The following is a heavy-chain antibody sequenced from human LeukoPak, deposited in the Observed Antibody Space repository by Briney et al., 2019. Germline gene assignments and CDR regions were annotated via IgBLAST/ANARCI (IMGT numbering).Heavy chain of an antibody. V-gene: IGHV3-23*01. CDR3: AKISPLDYGGKPWALDI. CDR2: IDPSGGGT. D-gene: IGHD4-23*01. CDR1: GFTFSSYA. Sequence: GGSLRLSCAASGFTFSSYAMSWVRQTPWKGLEWVSGIDPSGGGTYYTGSVQGRFTISRDNSKNTLYLQMNSLRAEDTAAYYCAKISPLDYGGKPWALDIWGQGTMVTVSS. J-gene: IGHJ3*02.